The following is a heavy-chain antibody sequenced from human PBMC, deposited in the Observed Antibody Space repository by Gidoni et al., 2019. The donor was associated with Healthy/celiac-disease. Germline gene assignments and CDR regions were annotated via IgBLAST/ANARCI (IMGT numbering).Heavy chain of an antibody. Sequence: QVQLVESGGGLVKPGGSLRLSCAASGFTFSDYYMSWIRQAPGKGLEWVSYISSSSSYTNYADSVKGRFTISRDNAKNSLYLQMNSLRAEDTAVYYCASFDYYDSSGHFDYWGQGTLVTVSS. CDR2: ISSSSSYT. D-gene: IGHD3-22*01. J-gene: IGHJ4*02. V-gene: IGHV3-11*05. CDR1: GFTFSDYY. CDR3: ASFDYYDSSGHFDY.